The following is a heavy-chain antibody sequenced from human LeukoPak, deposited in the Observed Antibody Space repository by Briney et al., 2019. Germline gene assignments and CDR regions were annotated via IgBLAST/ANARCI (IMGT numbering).Heavy chain of an antibody. D-gene: IGHD4-11*01. J-gene: IGHJ6*03. CDR2: MNPNSGNT. CDR1: GHTFTSYD. Sequence: ASVKVSCKASGHTFTSYDINWVRQAPGQGLEWMGWMNPNSGNTGYAQKFQGRVTMTRNTSISTAYMELSSLRSEDTAVYYCARGPLHYSDDHYYYYYMDVWGKGTTVTISS. V-gene: IGHV1-8*01. CDR3: ARGPLHYSDDHYYYYYMDV.